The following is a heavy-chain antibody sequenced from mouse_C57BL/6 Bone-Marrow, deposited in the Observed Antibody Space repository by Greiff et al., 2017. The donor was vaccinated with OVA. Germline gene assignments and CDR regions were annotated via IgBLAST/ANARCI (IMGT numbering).Heavy chain of an antibody. Sequence: DVQLVESGGDLVKPGGSLKLSCAASGFTFSSYGMSWVRQTPDKRLEWVATISSGGSYTYSPDRVKGRFTISRDNAKNTLYLQMSNLKSEDTAMYYCARPSNSYYYSMDYWGQGTSVTVSS. J-gene: IGHJ4*01. D-gene: IGHD2-5*01. CDR3: ARPSNSYYYSMDY. CDR1: GFTFSSYG. CDR2: ISSGGSYT. V-gene: IGHV5-6*01.